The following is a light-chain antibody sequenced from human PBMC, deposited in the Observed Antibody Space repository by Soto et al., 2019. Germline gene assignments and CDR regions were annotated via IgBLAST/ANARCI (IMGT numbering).Light chain of an antibody. V-gene: IGKV1-5*01. J-gene: IGKJ4*01. Sequence: EIQVTKSPSTLSASIGDRVTITCRASQSISSWVAWYQQNPGKAPKLLIYAASTLQSGVPSRFSGSGSGTEFTLTISSLQPEDVATYYCQQLNSYPLTFGGGTKVDI. CDR3: QQLNSYPLT. CDR2: AAS. CDR1: QSISSW.